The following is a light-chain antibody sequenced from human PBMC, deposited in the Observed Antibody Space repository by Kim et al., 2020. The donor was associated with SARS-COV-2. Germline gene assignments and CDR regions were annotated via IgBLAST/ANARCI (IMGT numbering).Light chain of an antibody. CDR3: QQYNTYPLT. V-gene: IGKV1-5*03. CDR1: QSINGW. CDR2: KTP. J-gene: IGKJ4*01. Sequence: SASVGDRVTIACRASQSINGWLAWYQQKPGKAPKLLIYKTPNLESGIPSRFSGSGSGTEFTLTISSLQPDDFATYYCQQYNTYPLTFGGGTKLEIK.